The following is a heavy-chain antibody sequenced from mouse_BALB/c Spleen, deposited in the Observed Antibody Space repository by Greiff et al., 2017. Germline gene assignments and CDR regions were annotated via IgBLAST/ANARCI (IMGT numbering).Heavy chain of an antibody. CDR3: ARDKAGRYYFDY. D-gene: IGHD3-2*02. CDR1: GFTFTDYY. Sequence: EVHLVESGGGLVQPGGSLRLSCATSGFTFTDYYMSWVRQPPGKALEWLGFIRNKANGYTTEYSASVKGRFTISRDNSQSILYLQMNTLRAEDSATYYCARDKAGRYYFDYWGQGTTLTVSS. J-gene: IGHJ2*01. V-gene: IGHV7-3*02. CDR2: IRNKANGYTT.